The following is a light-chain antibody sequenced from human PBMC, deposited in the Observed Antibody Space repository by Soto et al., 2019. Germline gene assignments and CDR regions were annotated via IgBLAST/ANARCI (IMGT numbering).Light chain of an antibody. CDR2: GAS. CDR3: QQYNNWLT. Sequence: EIVLTQSPATLSLSPGERATLSCRASQSVSSYLAWYQQKPGQAPSLLIYGASNRATGIPDRFSGRASGTVFTLTLNRLEPEDFAVDYCQQYNNWLTFGGGTKVDIK. V-gene: IGKV3-11*01. J-gene: IGKJ4*01. CDR1: QSVSSY.